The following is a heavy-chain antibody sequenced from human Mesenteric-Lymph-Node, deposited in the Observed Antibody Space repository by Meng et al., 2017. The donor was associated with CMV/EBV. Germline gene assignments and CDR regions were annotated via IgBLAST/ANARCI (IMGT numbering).Heavy chain of an antibody. CDR1: GGSFSGYY. CDR2: INHSGST. Sequence: QVQLQQWGEGLLKPSETLSLTCAVYGGSFSGYYWSWIRQPPGKGLEWIGEINHSGSTNYNPSLKSRVTISVDTSKNQFSLKLGSVTAADTAVYYCARHQRWLKSEGGFNYWGQGTLVTVSS. J-gene: IGHJ4*02. V-gene: IGHV4-34*01. D-gene: IGHD4-23*01. CDR3: ARHQRWLKSEGGFNY.